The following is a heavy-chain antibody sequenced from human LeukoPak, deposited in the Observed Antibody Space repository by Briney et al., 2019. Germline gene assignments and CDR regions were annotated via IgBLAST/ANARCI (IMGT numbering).Heavy chain of an antibody. CDR3: AVDTAMGIDY. CDR1: GCTFSSYA. V-gene: IGHV1-18*01. Sequence: ASVKVSCKASGCTFSSYAISWVRQAPGQGLEWMGWISAYNGNTNYAQKLQGRVTMTKDTSTSTAYMELRSLRSDDTAVYSCAVDTAMGIDYWGQGTLVTVSS. J-gene: IGHJ4*02. CDR2: ISAYNGNT. D-gene: IGHD5-18*01.